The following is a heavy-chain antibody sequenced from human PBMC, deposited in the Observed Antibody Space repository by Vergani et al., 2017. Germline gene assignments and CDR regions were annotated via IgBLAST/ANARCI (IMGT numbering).Heavy chain of an antibody. CDR1: GGTFSSYA. V-gene: IGHV1-69*13. D-gene: IGHD3-22*01. J-gene: IGHJ4*02. CDR3: ARCRRDYYDSSGYFDY. CDR2: IIPIFGTA. Sequence: QVQLVQSGAEVKKPGSSVKVSCKTSGGTFSSYAITWVRQAPGQGLEWMGRIIPIFGTANYAQKFQGRVTITADESTSTAYMELSSLRSEDTGVYYCARCRRDYYDSSGYFDYWGQGTLVTVSS.